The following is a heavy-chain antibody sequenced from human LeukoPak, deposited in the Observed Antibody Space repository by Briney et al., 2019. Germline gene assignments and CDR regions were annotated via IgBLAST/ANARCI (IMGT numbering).Heavy chain of an antibody. J-gene: IGHJ4*02. CDR2: FWDNGGAE. Sequence: GRSLRLSCATSGLIFSSYGMYWVRQAPGKAREGVAVFWDNGGAEFYADAVKGRFTVSRDDSRTTMYLQMNSLRAEDTALYYCAKDNRVGWSGSFDYWGQGILVTVSS. D-gene: IGHD6-19*01. CDR3: AKDNRVGWSGSFDY. V-gene: IGHV3-33*06. CDR1: GLIFSSYG.